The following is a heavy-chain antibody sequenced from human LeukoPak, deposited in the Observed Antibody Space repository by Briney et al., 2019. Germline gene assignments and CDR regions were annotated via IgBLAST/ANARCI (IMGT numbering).Heavy chain of an antibody. CDR2: INPAGSET. J-gene: IGHJ4*02. V-gene: IGHV3-7*03. Sequence: GGSLRLSCAASGFSFSAYWTTWVRQAPGTGLEWVANINPAGSETYYVDPVKGRFSISRDNSKNTLYLQMNSLRAEDTAVYYCAKESGDDSSGYYEVFDYWGQGTLVTVSS. CDR1: GFSFSAYW. D-gene: IGHD3-22*01. CDR3: AKESGDDSSGYYEVFDY.